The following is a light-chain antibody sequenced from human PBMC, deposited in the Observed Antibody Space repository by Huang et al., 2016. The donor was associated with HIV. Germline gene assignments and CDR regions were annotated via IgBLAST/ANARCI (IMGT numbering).Light chain of an antibody. CDR3: QQTYDTPPLS. CDR2: AAS. V-gene: IGKV1-39*01. Sequence: DIQMTQSPSSLSASVGDRVTITCRAGQSVSNYLNWYKHKPGMAPKLLIYAASSLQSGVPARFSGSGSGTHFTLTIISLQPEDIATYYCQQTYDTPPLSFGGGTK. J-gene: IGKJ4*01. CDR1: QSVSNY.